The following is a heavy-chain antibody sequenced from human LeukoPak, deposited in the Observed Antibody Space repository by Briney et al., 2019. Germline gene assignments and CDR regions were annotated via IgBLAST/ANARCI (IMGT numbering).Heavy chain of an antibody. Sequence: GASVKVSCKASGGTFSSYAISWVRQAPGQGLEWMGGIIPIFGTANYAQKFQGRVTITADESTSTAYMELSSLRSEDTAVYYCARGPERQVFGWFDPWGQGTLVTVSS. V-gene: IGHV1-69*13. J-gene: IGHJ5*02. CDR3: ARGPERQVFGWFDP. CDR2: IIPIFGTA. CDR1: GGTFSSYA. D-gene: IGHD1-1*01.